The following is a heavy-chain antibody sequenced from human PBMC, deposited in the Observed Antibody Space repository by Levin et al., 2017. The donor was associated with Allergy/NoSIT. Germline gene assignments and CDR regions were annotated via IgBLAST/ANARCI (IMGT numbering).Heavy chain of an antibody. V-gene: IGHV3-21*01. D-gene: IGHD5-24*01. J-gene: IGHJ3*02. CDR2: ISSSSSYI. CDR3: ARDLPDDGYNLGDAFDI. Sequence: LSLTCAASGFPFSSYSMNWVRQAPGKGLEWVSSISSSSSYIYYADSVKGRFTISRDNAKNSLYLQMNSLRAEDTAVYYCARDLPDDGYNLGDAFDIWGQGTMVTVSS. CDR1: GFPFSSYS.